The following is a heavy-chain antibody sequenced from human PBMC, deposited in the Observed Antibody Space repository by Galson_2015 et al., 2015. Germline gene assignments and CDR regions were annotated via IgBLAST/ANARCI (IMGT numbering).Heavy chain of an antibody. CDR2: ISRSSSHI. D-gene: IGHD7-27*01. Sequence: SLRLSCAASGFAFSSYTMSWVRQSPGKGLEWVSSISRSSSHIYYADSVKGRFIISRDNARNSLSLQMNSLRAEDTAVYYCARQLGIGSGSIGYWGQGTLVTVSS. V-gene: IGHV3-21*01. CDR3: ARQLGIGSGSIGY. CDR1: GFAFSSYT. J-gene: IGHJ4*02.